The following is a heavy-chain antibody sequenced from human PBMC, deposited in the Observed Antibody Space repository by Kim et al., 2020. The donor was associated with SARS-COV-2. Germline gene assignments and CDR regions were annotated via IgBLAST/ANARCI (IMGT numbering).Heavy chain of an antibody. CDR1: GGSISSYY. Sequence: SETLSLTCTVSGGSISSYYWSWIRQPPGKGLEWIGYIYYSGSTNYNPSLKSRVTISVDTSKNQFSLKLSSVTAADTAVYYCASGSGRYCQQHALDIWGQGEMVTVSS. V-gene: IGHV4-59*13. D-gene: IGHD3-10*01. CDR3: ASGSGRYCQQHALDI. J-gene: IGHJ3*02. CDR2: IYYSGST.